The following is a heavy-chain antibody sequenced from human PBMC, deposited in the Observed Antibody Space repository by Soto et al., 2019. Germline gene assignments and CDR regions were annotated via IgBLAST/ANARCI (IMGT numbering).Heavy chain of an antibody. V-gene: IGHV4-31*03. CDR2: IYDSGST. CDR3: ASQATGWYPDY. CDR1: GVSISSGGYY. Sequence: SGTLSLTCTVCGVSISSGGYYWSWVRQHPGKGLEWIGYIYDSGSTYYNPSLKSRVTISIDTSKNQFSLKLTSVTAADTAVYYCASQATGWYPDYWGQGTLVT. D-gene: IGHD6-19*01. J-gene: IGHJ4*02.